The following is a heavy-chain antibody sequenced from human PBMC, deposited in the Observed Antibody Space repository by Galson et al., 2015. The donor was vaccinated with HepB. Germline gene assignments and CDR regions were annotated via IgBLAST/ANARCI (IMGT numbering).Heavy chain of an antibody. D-gene: IGHD3-10*01. V-gene: IGHV3-23*01. Sequence: LRLSCAASGFTFSSYAMSWVRQAPGKGLEWVSAFSSSGGSTYYADSVKGRFTISRDNSKNTLYLQMNSLRAEDTAVYYCEKVGSRGYFHYWYFDLWGRGPLVTVSS. J-gene: IGHJ2*01. CDR3: EKVGSRGYFHYWYFDL. CDR1: GFTFSSYA. CDR2: FSSSGGST.